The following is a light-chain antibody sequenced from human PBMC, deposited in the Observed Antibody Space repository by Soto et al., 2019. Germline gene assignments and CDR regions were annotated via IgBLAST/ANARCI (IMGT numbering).Light chain of an antibody. V-gene: IGKV2-30*02. Sequence: DVVMTQSPLSLPVTLGQPASISCRSSQSLVHRNGNTYLNWFQQRPGQPPRRLLYKVSIRDPGVPDRFSGSGSGTDFTLKISRVEADDVGVYYCMQGTHWPRTSGQGTKVEIK. CDR3: MQGTHWPRT. J-gene: IGKJ1*01. CDR1: QSLVHRNGNTY. CDR2: KVS.